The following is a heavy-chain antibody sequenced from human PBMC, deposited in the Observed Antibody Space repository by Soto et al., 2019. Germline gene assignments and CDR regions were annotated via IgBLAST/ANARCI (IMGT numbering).Heavy chain of an antibody. J-gene: IGHJ4*02. CDR2: INAGNGNT. V-gene: IGHV1-3*01. CDR3: ARGDGYYYFDY. D-gene: IGHD3-22*01. CDR1: GYTFTSYA. Sequence: GASVKVCCKASGYTFTSYAMHCVRQAPGQRLEWMGWINAGNGNTKYSQKFQGRVTITRDTSASTAYMELSSLRSEDTAVYYCARGDGYYYFDYWGQGTLVTVSS.